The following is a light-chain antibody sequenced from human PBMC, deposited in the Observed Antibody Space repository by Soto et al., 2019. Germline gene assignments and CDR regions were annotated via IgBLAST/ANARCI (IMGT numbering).Light chain of an antibody. CDR3: QHYSTWLWT. Sequence: EIVMTQSPVTLSVSPGERATLSCRASQSVSSKLAWYQQKPGQGPRLLIYGASSRATGIPARFSGSGSGTEFTLTISSLQSEDFAVYYCQHYSTWLWTFGQGTKVEMK. CDR2: GAS. CDR1: QSVSSK. J-gene: IGKJ1*01. V-gene: IGKV3-15*01.